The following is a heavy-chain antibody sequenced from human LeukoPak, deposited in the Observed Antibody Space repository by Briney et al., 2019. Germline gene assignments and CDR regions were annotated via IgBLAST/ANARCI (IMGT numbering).Heavy chain of an antibody. V-gene: IGHV1-18*01. CDR3: ARDPRGFGEALDY. D-gene: IGHD3-10*01. J-gene: IGHJ4*02. CDR2: ISGYNGNT. CDR1: GYTFTTYN. Sequence: GASVKVSCKASGYTFTTYNINWVRQAPGQGLEWMGWISGYNGNTNYAQKLQGRVTMTTDTSTSTAYMELRSLRSDDTAVYYCARDPRGFGEALDYWGQGTLVTVSS.